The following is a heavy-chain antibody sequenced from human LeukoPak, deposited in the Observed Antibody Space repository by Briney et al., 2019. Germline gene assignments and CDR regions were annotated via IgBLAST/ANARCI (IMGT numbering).Heavy chain of an antibody. CDR1: GFTFDVYA. CDR3: AKAAYYYGSGSYYYFDY. Sequence: GGSLRLSCAASGFTFDVYAMHWVRQAPGRGLEWVSGISWNSGSIGYADSVRGRFTISRDNAKNSLYLQMNSLRAEDMALYYCAKAAYYYGSGSYYYFDYWGQGTLVTVSS. CDR2: ISWNSGSI. V-gene: IGHV3-9*03. D-gene: IGHD3-10*01. J-gene: IGHJ4*02.